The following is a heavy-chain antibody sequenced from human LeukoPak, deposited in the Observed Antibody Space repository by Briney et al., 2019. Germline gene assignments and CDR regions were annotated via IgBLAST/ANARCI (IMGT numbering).Heavy chain of an antibody. J-gene: IGHJ1*01. Sequence: GGSLRLSCAASGFTFSSYWMHWVRHAPGKGLVWVSRVKSDGSTRYADSVEGRFTVSRDNAKNTVSLQMNSLRAEDTGVYYCARAPSEIGGYYPEYFRHWGQGTLVIVSS. D-gene: IGHD3-22*01. CDR3: ARAPSEIGGYYPEYFRH. CDR1: GFTFSSYW. V-gene: IGHV3-74*01. CDR2: VKSDGST.